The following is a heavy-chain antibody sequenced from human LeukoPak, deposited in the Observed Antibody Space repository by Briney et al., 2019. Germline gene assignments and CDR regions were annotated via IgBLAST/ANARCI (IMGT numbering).Heavy chain of an antibody. J-gene: IGHJ4*02. CDR2: ISGSGGST. Sequence: GGSLRLSCAASGFTFSSYAMSWLRQAPGKGLNWVSAISGSGGSTYYADSLKGRFTISRDNSKNTLYLQMNSRRAEDTGVYYCAKGAGDSSRWYAIFDYWGQGTLVSVSS. V-gene: IGHV3-23*01. CDR1: GFTFSSYA. CDR3: AKGAGDSSRWYAIFDY. D-gene: IGHD6-13*01.